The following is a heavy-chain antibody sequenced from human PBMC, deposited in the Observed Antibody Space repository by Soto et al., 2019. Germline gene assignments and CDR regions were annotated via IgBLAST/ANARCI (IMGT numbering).Heavy chain of an antibody. CDR1: GGSISNSSYL. CDR2: VSHIGST. Sequence: AETLSLTCSVSGGSISNSSYLWGWVRQPPGKGLQWIGSVSHIGSTNYNPSLKSRLTISVGTSKTQSSLRLDSVTAADTAVYYCSRIAVSDPRTGFDYWGQGILVTVSS. J-gene: IGHJ4*02. V-gene: IGHV4-39*01. D-gene: IGHD6-19*01. CDR3: SRIAVSDPRTGFDY.